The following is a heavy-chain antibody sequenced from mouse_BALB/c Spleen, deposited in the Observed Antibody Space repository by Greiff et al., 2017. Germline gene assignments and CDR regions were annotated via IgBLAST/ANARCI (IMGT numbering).Heavy chain of an antibody. CDR1: GFSLTSYG. CDR3: ARENYYGSSPYAMDY. J-gene: IGHJ4*01. Sequence: VMLVESGPGLVAPSQSLSITCTVSGFSLTSYGVHWVRQPPGKGLEWLGVIWAGGSTNYNSALMSRLSISKDNSKSQVFLKMNSLQTDDTAMYYCARENYYGSSPYAMDYWGQGTSVTVSS. D-gene: IGHD1-1*01. V-gene: IGHV2-9*02. CDR2: IWAGGST.